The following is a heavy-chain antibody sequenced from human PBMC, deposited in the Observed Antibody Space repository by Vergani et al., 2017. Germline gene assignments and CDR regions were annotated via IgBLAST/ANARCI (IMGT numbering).Heavy chain of an antibody. CDR1: GYTFTDYF. CDR2: INPNSGGT. D-gene: IGHD2-2*01. J-gene: IGHJ4*02. Sequence: QVQLVQSGAEVKKPGASVKVSCKASGYTFTDYFMHWVRQAPGQGLEWMGWINPNSGGTNYAQKFQGRVTMTRDTSISTADMELSNLRSDDTAVYYCARVGTSSNRDYFDYWGQGTRVTVSS. CDR3: ARVGTSSNRDYFDY. V-gene: IGHV1-2*02.